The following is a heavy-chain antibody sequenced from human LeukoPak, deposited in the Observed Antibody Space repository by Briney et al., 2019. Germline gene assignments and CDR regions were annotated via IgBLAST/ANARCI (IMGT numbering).Heavy chain of an antibody. V-gene: IGHV5-10-1*01. J-gene: IGHJ5*02. CDR3: ARQSDYGLNWFDP. CDR2: IDPSDSYT. CDR1: GYSFTSYW. D-gene: IGHD4-17*01. Sequence: NPGESLKISCKGSGYSFTSYWISWVRQMPGKGLEWMGRIDPSDSYTNYSPSFQGHVTISADKSISTAYLQWRSLKASDTAIYYCARQSDYGLNWFDPWGQGTLVTVSS.